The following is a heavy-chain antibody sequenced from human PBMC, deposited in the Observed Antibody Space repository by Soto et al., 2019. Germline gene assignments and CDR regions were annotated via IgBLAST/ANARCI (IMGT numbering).Heavy chain of an antibody. CDR1: GGSISSSSYY. Sequence: LSETLSLTCTVSGGSISSSSYYWGWIRQPPGKGLEWIGSIYYSGSTYYNPSLKSRVTISVDTSKNQFSLKLSSVTAADTAVYYCAKGGSGSYSNAFDIWGQGTMVTV. J-gene: IGHJ3*02. CDR2: IYYSGST. D-gene: IGHD3-10*01. CDR3: AKGGSGSYSNAFDI. V-gene: IGHV4-39*01.